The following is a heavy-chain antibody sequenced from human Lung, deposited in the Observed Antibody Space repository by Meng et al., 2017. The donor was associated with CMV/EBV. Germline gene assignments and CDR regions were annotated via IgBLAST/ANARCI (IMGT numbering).Heavy chain of an antibody. D-gene: IGHD5-12*01. CDR3: AREREDIVATGYFDY. Sequence: SETLSLTCTVSGGSISSYYWGWIRQPPGKGLEWIGYIYYSGSTNYNPSLKSRVTISVDTSKNQFSLKLSSVTAADTAVYYCAREREDIVATGYFDYWGQGTLVTVSS. CDR2: IYYSGST. V-gene: IGHV4-59*01. CDR1: GGSISSYY. J-gene: IGHJ4*02.